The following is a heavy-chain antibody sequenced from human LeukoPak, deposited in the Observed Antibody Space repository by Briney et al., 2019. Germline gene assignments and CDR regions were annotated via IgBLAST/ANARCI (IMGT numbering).Heavy chain of an antibody. CDR1: EFTFRKHA. D-gene: IGHD3-22*01. Sequence: PGRSLRLSCAASEFTFRKHAMHWVRQAPGKGLEWVAVISHDGSNKYYADSVKGRFTISRDNSKDTVYLQMNSLRAEDTAVYYCARARDYYDSSGYYSPGLDYWGQGTLVTVSS. V-gene: IGHV3-30*04. CDR3: ARARDYYDSSGYYSPGLDY. CDR2: ISHDGSNK. J-gene: IGHJ4*02.